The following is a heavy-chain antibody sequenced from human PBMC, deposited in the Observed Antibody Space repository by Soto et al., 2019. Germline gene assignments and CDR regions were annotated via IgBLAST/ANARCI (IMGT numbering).Heavy chain of an antibody. CDR3: ARFVDGLHDDTSGPFPRPG. CDR1: GGSFSSDAYC. J-gene: IGHJ1*01. Sequence: PSETLSLTCTVSGGSFSSDAYCWSWLRQAPGRGLEWIGYIHTSGSIYYNTSLKSRATMSIDTAGNQFSLKVSSVTVAERAVYYCARFVDGLHDDTSGPFPRPGWGQGTLVTVSS. CDR2: IHTSGSI. V-gene: IGHV4-30-4*01. D-gene: IGHD3-22*01.